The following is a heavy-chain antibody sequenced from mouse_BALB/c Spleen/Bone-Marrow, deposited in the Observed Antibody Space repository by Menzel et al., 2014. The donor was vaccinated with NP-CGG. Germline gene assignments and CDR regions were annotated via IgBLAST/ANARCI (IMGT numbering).Heavy chain of an antibody. J-gene: IGHJ1*01. Sequence: VQLQQSTAELARPGTSVKVSCKASGYAFTNYLIEWIKQRPGQGLEWIGVINPGSGGTNYNEKFKGKATLTADKSSFTAYIQLSSLTSDDSAVYFCAREQVRFFDFW. D-gene: IGHD2-14*01. V-gene: IGHV1-54*01. CDR1: GYAFTNYL. CDR2: INPGSGGT. CDR3: AREQVRFFDF.